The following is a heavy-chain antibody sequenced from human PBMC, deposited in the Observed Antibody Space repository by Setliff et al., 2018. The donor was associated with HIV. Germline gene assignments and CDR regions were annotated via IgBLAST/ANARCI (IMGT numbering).Heavy chain of an antibody. CDR1: GGSISSYY. CDR3: ASGGYYGSGSYYGGWFDP. J-gene: IGHJ5*02. D-gene: IGHD3-10*01. V-gene: IGHV4-59*01. CDR2: IYYSGTT. Sequence: PSETLSLTCTVSGGSISSYYWSWIRQPPGKGLEWIGHIYYSGTTNYNPSLKSRVTISVGTSKNQFSLKLSSVTAADTAVYYCASGGYYGSGSYYGGWFDPWGQGTRVTVSS.